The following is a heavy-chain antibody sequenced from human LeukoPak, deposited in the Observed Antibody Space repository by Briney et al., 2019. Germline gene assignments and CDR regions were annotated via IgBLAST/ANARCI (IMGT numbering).Heavy chain of an antibody. D-gene: IGHD6-19*01. CDR1: GFTFSSYA. J-gene: IGHJ4*02. Sequence: GGSLRLSCAASGFTFSSYAMHWVRQAPGKGLEWVAVISYDGSNKYYADSVKGRFTISRDNSKNTLYLQMNSLRAEDTAVYYCASRHIAVAGTTIDYWSQGTLVTVSS. V-gene: IGHV3-30-3*01. CDR2: ISYDGSNK. CDR3: ASRHIAVAGTTIDY.